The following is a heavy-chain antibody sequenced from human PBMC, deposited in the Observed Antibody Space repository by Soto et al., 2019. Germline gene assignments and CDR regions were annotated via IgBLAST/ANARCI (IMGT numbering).Heavy chain of an antibody. CDR3: ARDPRDYYDSSGHYYVVRDDAFDI. CDR1: GYTFNSYG. CDR2: ISTKNGNT. D-gene: IGHD3-22*01. J-gene: IGHJ3*02. Sequence: GASVKVSCKASGYTFNSYGISWVRQAPGQGLEWMGWISTKNGNTNYAQKIQGRVTMTTDTSTGTAYLDLRSLRSDDTAIYYCARDPRDYYDSSGHYYVVRDDAFDIWGQGTMVTVSS. V-gene: IGHV1-18*01.